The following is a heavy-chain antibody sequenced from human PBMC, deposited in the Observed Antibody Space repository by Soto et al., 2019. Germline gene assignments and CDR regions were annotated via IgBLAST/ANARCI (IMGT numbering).Heavy chain of an antibody. J-gene: IGHJ6*02. CDR1: GFTVSSNY. Sequence: GGSLRLSCAASGFTVSSNYMSWVRQAPGKGLEWVSVIYSGGSTYYADSVKGRFTISRDNSKNTLYLQMNSLRAEDTAVYYCARDRSIWFGELFDYYGMDVWGQGTTVTVSS. CDR2: IYSGGST. CDR3: ARDRSIWFGELFDYYGMDV. D-gene: IGHD3-10*01. V-gene: IGHV3-53*01.